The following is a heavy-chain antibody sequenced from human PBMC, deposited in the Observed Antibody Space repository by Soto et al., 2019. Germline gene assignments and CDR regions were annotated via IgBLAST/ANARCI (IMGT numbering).Heavy chain of an antibody. CDR1: GGSISSGGYY. D-gene: IGHD2-15*01. V-gene: IGHV4-31*03. J-gene: IGHJ4*02. Sequence: SETLSLTCTVSGGSISSGGYYWSWIRQHPGKGLEWIGYIYYSGSTYYNPSLKSRVTISVDTAKNQFSLKLSSVTAADTAVYYCAREPLGYCSGGSCYYFDYWGQGTLVTVSS. CDR3: AREPLGYCSGGSCYYFDY. CDR2: IYYSGST.